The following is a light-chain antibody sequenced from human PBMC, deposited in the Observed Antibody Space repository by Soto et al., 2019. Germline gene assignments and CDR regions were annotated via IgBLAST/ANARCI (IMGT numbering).Light chain of an antibody. V-gene: IGKV3-11*01. CDR2: DAS. Sequence: EIVLTQSPATLSLSPGERATLSCRASQSVSSYLAWYQHKPGQAPRLLIYDASIRATGIPARFSGSGSGTDFTLTSSNLEPEDYAVYYCHHRSNWPFTFGQGPRLQIK. CDR1: QSVSSY. J-gene: IGKJ5*01. CDR3: HHRSNWPFT.